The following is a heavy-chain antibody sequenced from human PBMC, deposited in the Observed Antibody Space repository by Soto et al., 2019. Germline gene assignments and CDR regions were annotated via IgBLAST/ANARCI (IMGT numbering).Heavy chain of an antibody. CDR3: ARVYGDYASDAFDI. V-gene: IGHV4-31*03. Sequence: PSETLFLTCTVSGGSISSGGYYWSWIRQHPGKGLEWIGYIYYSGSTYYNPSLKSRVTISVDTSKNQFSLKLSSVTAADTAVYYCARVYGDYASDAFDIWGQGTMVT. J-gene: IGHJ3*02. D-gene: IGHD4-17*01. CDR1: GGSISSGGYY. CDR2: IYYSGST.